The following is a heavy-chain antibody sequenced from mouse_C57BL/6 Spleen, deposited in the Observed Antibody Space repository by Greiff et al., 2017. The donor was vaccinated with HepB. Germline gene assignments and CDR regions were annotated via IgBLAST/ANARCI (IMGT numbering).Heavy chain of an antibody. CDR3: ARDLGGSTGRGH. J-gene: IGHJ2*01. CDR2: INPSSGYT. V-gene: IGHV1-4*01. Sequence: VQLQQSGAELARPGASVKMSCKASGYTFTSYTMHWVKQRPGQGLEWIGYINPSSGYTKYNQKFKDKATLTADKSSSTAYMQLSSLTSEDSAVYYCARDLGGSTGRGHWGQSTTLTVSS. CDR1: GYTFTSYT. D-gene: IGHD4-1*01.